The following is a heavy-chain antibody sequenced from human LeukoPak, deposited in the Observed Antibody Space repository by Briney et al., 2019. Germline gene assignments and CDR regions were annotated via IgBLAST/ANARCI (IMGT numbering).Heavy chain of an antibody. CDR2: IRWDKADK. V-gene: IGHV3-30*02. CDR3: VKDSNWGFDY. D-gene: IGHD3-16*01. CDR1: GFTFRGNN. Sequence: GGSLRLSCATSGFTFRGNNMHWVRQAPGMGLEWVAFIRWDKADKYYADSVKGRFTVSRDNSKNTLYLQMSSLRPEDTAIYYCVKDSNWGFDYWGPGALVTVSS. J-gene: IGHJ4*02.